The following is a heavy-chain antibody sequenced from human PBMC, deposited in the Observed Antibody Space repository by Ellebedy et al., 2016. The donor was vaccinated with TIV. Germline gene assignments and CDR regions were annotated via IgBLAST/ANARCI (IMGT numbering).Heavy chain of an antibody. Sequence: GGSLRLSXAASEFTFSSFAMHWVRQTPGKGLEWVSRISGSDSSTYYADSVKGRFTISRDNSKNTLYLQMNRLRAEDTAVYYCAKVGWSSGWPHDYWGQGTLVTVSS. J-gene: IGHJ4*02. CDR3: AKVGWSSGWPHDY. D-gene: IGHD6-19*01. CDR1: EFTFSSFA. CDR2: ISGSDSST. V-gene: IGHV3-23*01.